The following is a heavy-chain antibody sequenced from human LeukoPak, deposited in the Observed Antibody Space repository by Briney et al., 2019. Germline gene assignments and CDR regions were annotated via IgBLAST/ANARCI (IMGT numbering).Heavy chain of an antibody. CDR1: GDSVSNNSAA. CDR3: ARSLPATVGNWLDP. CDR2: TYYRSNWYN. J-gene: IGHJ5*02. V-gene: IGHV6-1*01. D-gene: IGHD2-2*01. Sequence: SQTLSLTCAISGDSVSNNSAAWNWIRQSPSRGLEWLGRTYYRSNWYNNYTVSVKSRITINADTSKNQFSLQLNSVTPEDTAVYYCARSLPATVGNWLDPWGQGTLVIVSS.